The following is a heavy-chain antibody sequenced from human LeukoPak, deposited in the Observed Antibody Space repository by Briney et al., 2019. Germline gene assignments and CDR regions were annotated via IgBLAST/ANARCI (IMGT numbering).Heavy chain of an antibody. D-gene: IGHD3-22*01. CDR2: INHSGST. CDR1: GGSFSGDF. Sequence: SETLSLTCAVYGGSFSGDFWSWLRQPPGKGLEWIGEINHSGSTNYNPSLKSRVTISVDTSKNQFSLKLSSVTAADTAVYYCARGRVVARYYYDSSGYYYFDYWGQGTLVTVSS. CDR3: ARGRVVARYYYDSSGYYYFDY. V-gene: IGHV4-34*01. J-gene: IGHJ4*02.